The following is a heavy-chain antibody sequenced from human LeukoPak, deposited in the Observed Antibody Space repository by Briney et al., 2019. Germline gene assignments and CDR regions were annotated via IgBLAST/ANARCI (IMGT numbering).Heavy chain of an antibody. CDR2: ISYDGSNK. J-gene: IGHJ4*02. D-gene: IGHD3-22*01. Sequence: PGGSLRLSCAASGFTFSSYAMHWVRQAPGKGLEWVAVISYDGSNKYYADSVKGRFTISRDNSKNTLYLQMNSLRAEDTAVYYCARDEYYYDSSGYPPDYWGQGTLVTVSS. V-gene: IGHV3-30-3*01. CDR1: GFTFSSYA. CDR3: ARDEYYYDSSGYPPDY.